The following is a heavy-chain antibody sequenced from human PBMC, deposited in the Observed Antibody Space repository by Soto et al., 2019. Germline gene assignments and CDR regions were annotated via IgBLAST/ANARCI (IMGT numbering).Heavy chain of an antibody. V-gene: IGHV4-31*03. CDR2: IDYSGST. D-gene: IGHD3-3*01. CDR3: ARSVEWLVFDY. J-gene: IGHJ4*02. CDR1: GGSISSSGYY. Sequence: PSETLSLTCTVSGGSISSSGYYWSWIRQHPGKGLEWIGYIDYSGSTYYNPSLKSRVTISVDTSKNQFSLKLSSVTAADTAVYYCARSVEWLVFDYWGQGTLVTVSS.